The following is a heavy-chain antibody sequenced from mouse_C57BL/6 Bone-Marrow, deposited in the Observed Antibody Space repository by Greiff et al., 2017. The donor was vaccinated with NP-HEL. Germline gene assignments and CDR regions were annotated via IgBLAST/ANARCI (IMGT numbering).Heavy chain of an antibody. CDR2: INPYNGGT. V-gene: IGHV1-19*01. D-gene: IGHD1-1*01. CDR1: GYTFTDYY. Sequence: VQLQQSGPVLVKPGASVKMSCKASGYTFTDYYMNWVKQSHGKSLEWIGVINPYNGGTSYNQKFKGKATLTVGKSSSTAYMELNSLTSEDSAVYYCARRLRYYFDYWGQGTTLTVSS. J-gene: IGHJ2*01. CDR3: ARRLRYYFDY.